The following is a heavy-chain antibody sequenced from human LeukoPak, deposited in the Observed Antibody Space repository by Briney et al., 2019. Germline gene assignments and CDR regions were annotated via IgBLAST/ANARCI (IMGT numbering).Heavy chain of an antibody. V-gene: IGHV3-23*01. D-gene: IGHD6-13*01. CDR3: AKDESGQQLVFYYYYGMDV. CDR1: GFTFSSYA. Sequence: GGSLRLTCAASGFTFSSYAMTWVRQAPGKGLEWVSAISGSGGSTYYADSVKGRFTISRDNSKNTLYLQMNSLRAEDMAVYYCAKDESGQQLVFYYYYGMDVWGQGTTVTVSS. CDR2: ISGSGGST. J-gene: IGHJ6*02.